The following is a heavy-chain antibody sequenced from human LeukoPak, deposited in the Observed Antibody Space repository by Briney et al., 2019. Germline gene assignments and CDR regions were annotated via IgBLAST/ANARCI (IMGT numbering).Heavy chain of an antibody. CDR3: ARGACDGECYGKWFDS. J-gene: IGHJ5*01. CDR1: GFTFISLYN. Sequence: GGSLRLSCAASGFTFISLYNFNWVRQAPGKGLEWVSSISSGSTHIYYAESVKGRFNISRDNAKNSVYLQMNSLRVEDTAVYYCARGACDGECYGKWFDSWGQGTPVTVSS. CDR2: ISSGSTHI. V-gene: IGHV3-21*01. D-gene: IGHD2-21*01.